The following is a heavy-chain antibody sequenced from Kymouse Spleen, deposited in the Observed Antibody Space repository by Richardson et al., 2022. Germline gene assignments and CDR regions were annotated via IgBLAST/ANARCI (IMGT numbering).Heavy chain of an antibody. CDR1: GFTFSSYG. V-gene: IGHV3-33*01. Sequence: QVQLVESGGGVVQPGRSLRLSCAASGFTFSSYGMHWVRQAPGKGLEWVAVIWYDGSNKYYADSVKGRFTISRDNSKNTLYLQMNSLRAEDTAVYYCARERGSLLWFGEPLDYWGQGTLVTVSS. CDR3: ARERGSLLWFGEPLDY. CDR2: IWYDGSNK. J-gene: IGHJ4*02. D-gene: IGHD3-10*01.